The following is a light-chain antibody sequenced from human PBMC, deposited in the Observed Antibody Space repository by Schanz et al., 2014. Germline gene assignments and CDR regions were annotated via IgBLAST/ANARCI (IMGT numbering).Light chain of an antibody. CDR2: DVS. V-gene: IGLV2-14*01. CDR3: NSFTSSHTHV. Sequence: QSVLTQPASVSGSPGQSITLSCTGTSSDVGGTNYVSWYQQHPGKVPKLMIYDVSNRPSGVSNRFSGSKSGNTASLTISGLQAEDEADYYCNSFTSSHTHVFGGGTKLIVL. CDR1: SSDVGGTNY. J-gene: IGLJ3*02.